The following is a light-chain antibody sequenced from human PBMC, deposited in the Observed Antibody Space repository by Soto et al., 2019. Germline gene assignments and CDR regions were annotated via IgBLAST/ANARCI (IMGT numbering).Light chain of an antibody. CDR3: QQYKDWPRT. CDR1: QSVTDN. Sequence: EIVMTQSPATLSVSPGERATLSCRASQSVTDNVAWYQQKPGQAPRLLIYGASTRYTGVPARFSGGGSETEFTLTISSLQSEDFAVSYCQQYKDWPRTFGQGTKVEIK. J-gene: IGKJ1*01. CDR2: GAS. V-gene: IGKV3-15*01.